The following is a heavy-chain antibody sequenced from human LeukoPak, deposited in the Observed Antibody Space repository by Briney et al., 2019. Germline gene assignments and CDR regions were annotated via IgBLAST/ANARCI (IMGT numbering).Heavy chain of an antibody. J-gene: IGHJ4*02. V-gene: IGHV3-30*04. D-gene: IGHD2-15*01. Sequence: GGSLRLSCAASGFTFSSYAMHWVRQAPGKGLEWVAVISYDGSNKFYPDSVKGRFTISRDNSKNTLYLQMNSLRAEDTAVYYCAKLVVAGSSVPQDYWGQGTLVTVSS. CDR1: GFTFSSYA. CDR3: AKLVVAGSSVPQDY. CDR2: ISYDGSNK.